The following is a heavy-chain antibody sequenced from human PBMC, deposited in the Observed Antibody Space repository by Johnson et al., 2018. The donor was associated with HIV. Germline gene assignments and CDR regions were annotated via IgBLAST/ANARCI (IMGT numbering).Heavy chain of an antibody. J-gene: IGHJ3*02. CDR3: AKEGGELLLDAFDI. V-gene: IGHV3-11*04. Sequence: QVQLVESGGDLIKPGGSLRLSCAASNFTFKDYYITWIRQAPGKGLEWISYISSSGSTIYYADSVKGRFTSSRDNSKNSLYLQMSSLRVEDTAVYYCAKEGGELLLDAFDIWGQGTMVTVSS. CDR1: NFTFKDYY. D-gene: IGHD1-26*01. CDR2: ISSSGSTI.